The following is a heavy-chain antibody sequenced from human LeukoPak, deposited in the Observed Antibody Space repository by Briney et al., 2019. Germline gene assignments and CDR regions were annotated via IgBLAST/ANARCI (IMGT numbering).Heavy chain of an antibody. CDR3: ARDPAYGTERFDF. CDR1: GYTFTAYY. CDR2: INPNSGGT. V-gene: IGHV1-2*02. D-gene: IGHD4-17*01. J-gene: IGHJ4*02. Sequence: GASVKVSCKSSGYTFTAYYLHWVRQAPGQGLEWMGWINPNSGGTTYAQNFQGRVTMTRDTSISTAYMELSRLRSDDTAVYYCARDPAYGTERFDFWGQGAIVTVSS.